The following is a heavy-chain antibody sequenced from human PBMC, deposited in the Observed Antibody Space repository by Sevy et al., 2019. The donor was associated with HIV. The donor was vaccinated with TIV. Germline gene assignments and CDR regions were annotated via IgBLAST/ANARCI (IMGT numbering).Heavy chain of an antibody. Sequence: GGSLRLSCSASGFTFSNYAMHWVRQAPGKGPEWVGFISYDGSNKYYADSVKGRFTISRDNGNNTLYLQMNSLGAEDTAVYYCAKDYRVLLITTIDYWGQGTLVTVSS. D-gene: IGHD3-22*01. J-gene: IGHJ4*02. CDR2: ISYDGSNK. V-gene: IGHV3-30*18. CDR3: AKDYRVLLITTIDY. CDR1: GFTFSNYA.